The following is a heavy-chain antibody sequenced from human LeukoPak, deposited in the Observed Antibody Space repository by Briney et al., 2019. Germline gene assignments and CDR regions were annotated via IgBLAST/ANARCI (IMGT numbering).Heavy chain of an antibody. CDR3: ARGSNSGYSIDY. J-gene: IGHJ4*02. V-gene: IGHV3-33*01. D-gene: IGHD3-22*01. CDR1: GFSFSSYG. CDR2: IWYDGSNE. Sequence: PGGSLRLSCAVSGFSFSSYGMHWVRRAPGKGLEWVAVIWYDGSNENYADSVKGRFTISRDNSKNTLYLQMNSLRAEDTAVYFCARGSNSGYSIDYWGQGTLATVSS.